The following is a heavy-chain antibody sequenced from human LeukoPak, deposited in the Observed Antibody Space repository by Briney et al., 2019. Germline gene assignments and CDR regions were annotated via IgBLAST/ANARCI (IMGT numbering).Heavy chain of an antibody. CDR1: GFTFSSDG. V-gene: IGHV3-30*03. J-gene: IGHJ6*02. CDR3: ARDLHDYSINYYYYGMDV. D-gene: IGHD4-11*01. CDR2: VSDDGGVK. Sequence: PGGSLRLSCAASGFTFSSDGLHWVRQAPGKGLEWVAFVSDDGGVKSYVDLVKGRFTISRDNAKNTLYLQMNSLRAEDTAVCHCARDLHDYSINYYYYGMDVWGQGTTVTVSS.